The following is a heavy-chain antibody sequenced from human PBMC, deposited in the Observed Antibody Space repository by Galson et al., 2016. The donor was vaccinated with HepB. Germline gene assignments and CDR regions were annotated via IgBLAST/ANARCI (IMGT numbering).Heavy chain of an antibody. D-gene: IGHD2-2*01. CDR1: GGTFSSYA. CDR2: IIPIFATS. CDR3: SYGKVVPTGTNYYYYGLDV. Sequence: SVKVSCKASGGTFSSYAISWVRQAPGQGLEWMGGIIPIFATSNYAQKFQGRVTITADGSTSTVHMELSSLRSEDTAIYYCSYGKVVPTGTNYYYYGLDVWGRGTTVSVSS. V-gene: IGHV1-69*13. J-gene: IGHJ6*02.